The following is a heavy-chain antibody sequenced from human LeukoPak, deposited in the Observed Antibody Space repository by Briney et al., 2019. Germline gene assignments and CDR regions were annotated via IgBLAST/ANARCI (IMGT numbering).Heavy chain of an antibody. Sequence: GGSLRLSCAASGFTFSGYAMNSVRQAPGKGLGWVSAISGSGAYTYYADSVKGRFTISRDNSKNTLYLQMSSLRAEDTAVYYCARRAGAYSHPYDYWGQGTLVTVSS. D-gene: IGHD4/OR15-4a*01. J-gene: IGHJ4*02. CDR3: ARRAGAYSHPYDY. V-gene: IGHV3-23*01. CDR2: ISGSGAYT. CDR1: GFTFSGYA.